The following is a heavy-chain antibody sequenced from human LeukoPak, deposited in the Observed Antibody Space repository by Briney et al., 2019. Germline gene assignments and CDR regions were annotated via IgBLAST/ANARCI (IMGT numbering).Heavy chain of an antibody. V-gene: IGHV3-30*04. CDR2: ISYDGSNK. CDR1: GFTFSSYA. CDR3: AREGLYSYGPFDY. D-gene: IGHD5-18*01. J-gene: IGHJ4*02. Sequence: GRSLRLSCAASGFTFSSYAMHWVRQAPGKGLEWVAVISYDGSNKYYADSVKGRFTISRDNSKNTLYLQMSSLRAEDTAVYYCAREGLYSYGPFDYWGQGTPVTVSS.